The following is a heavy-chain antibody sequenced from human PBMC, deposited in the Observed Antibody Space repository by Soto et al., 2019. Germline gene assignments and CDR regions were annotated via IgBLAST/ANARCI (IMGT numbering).Heavy chain of an antibody. D-gene: IGHD3-16*01. J-gene: IGHJ3*02. CDR2: ISGSGGRT. CDR3: AKGGYYSLFDI. Sequence: EMQLLESGGGLVQPGGSLRLSCVASGFPFSSYAMSWVRQTPGKGLEWVSGISGSGGRTYYADSVKGRFTISRDNSNNTLSLKMHILIVEDTAVYFCAKGGYYSLFDIWGQGTMVTVSA. V-gene: IGHV3-23*01. CDR1: GFPFSSYA.